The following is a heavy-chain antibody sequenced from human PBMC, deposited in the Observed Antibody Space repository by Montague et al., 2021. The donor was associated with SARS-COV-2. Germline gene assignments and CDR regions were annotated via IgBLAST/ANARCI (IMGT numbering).Heavy chain of an antibody. D-gene: IGHD2-15*01. V-gene: IGHV4-59*08. CDR2: ISDSGCT. J-gene: IGHJ4*02. CDR3: ARHYSATLPAVY. Sequence: SETLSLTGTVSGGSISSFYWSWFRQPPGKGLEWIGYISDSGCTNYNPSLTSRVTMSVDTSKNQFSLKVNSVTAADTAVYYCARHYSATLPAVYWGQGTLVTVSS. CDR1: GGSISSFY.